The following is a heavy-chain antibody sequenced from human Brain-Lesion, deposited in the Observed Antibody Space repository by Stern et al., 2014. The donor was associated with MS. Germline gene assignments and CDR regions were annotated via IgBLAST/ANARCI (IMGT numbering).Heavy chain of an antibody. V-gene: IGHV1-8*01. CDR1: AEMFTKHD. D-gene: IGHD2/OR15-2a*01. Sequence: VQLVESGPDVKQLGASGEVSRKASAEMFTKHDNEWAPQAAGQGPDWMRWINPSSGEGSYSHKFQGRVTMTYDTCISVGYLELTSLTSEDTAVYYCARGSSLFCNKKSKTCYWGTLNMWRQGTLITVAS. CDR3: ARGSSLFCNKKSKTCYWGTLNM. J-gene: IGHJ3*02. CDR2: INPSSGEG.